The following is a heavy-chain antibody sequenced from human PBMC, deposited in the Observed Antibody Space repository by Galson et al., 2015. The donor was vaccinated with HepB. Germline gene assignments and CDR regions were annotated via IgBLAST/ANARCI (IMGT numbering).Heavy chain of an antibody. J-gene: IGHJ5*02. CDR3: ARDPPSYDFWSGYGPSWFDP. D-gene: IGHD3-3*01. CDR2: ISSSSSTI. CDR1: GFTFSSYS. Sequence: SLRLSCAASGFTFSSYSMNWVRQAPGKGLEWVSYISSSSSTIYYADSVKGRFTISRDNAKNSLYLQMNSLRDEDTAVYYCARDPPSYDFWSGYGPSWFDPWGQGTLVTVSS. V-gene: IGHV3-48*02.